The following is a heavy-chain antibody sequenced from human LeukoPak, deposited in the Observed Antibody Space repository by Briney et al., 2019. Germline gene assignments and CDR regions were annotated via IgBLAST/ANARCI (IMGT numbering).Heavy chain of an antibody. V-gene: IGHV3-33*01. J-gene: IGHJ4*02. CDR1: GFTFSTSG. Sequence: GGSLRLSCAASGFTFSTSGMHWVRQAPGKGLEWVAVIWYDGSNKHYAESVKGRFSISRDNSKSTLYLQMNSLRAEDTAVYYCARVTGIAVAAPLDYWGQGTLVTVSS. CDR2: IWYDGSNK. D-gene: IGHD6-19*01. CDR3: ARVTGIAVAAPLDY.